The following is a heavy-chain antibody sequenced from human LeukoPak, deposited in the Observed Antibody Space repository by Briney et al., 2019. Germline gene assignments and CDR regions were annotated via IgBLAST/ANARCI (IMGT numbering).Heavy chain of an antibody. V-gene: IGHV3-23*01. CDR2: ISGSGGST. Sequence: GGSLRLSCAASGFTFSSYAMSWVRQAPGKGLGWVSAISGSGGSTYYADSVKGRFTISRDNSKNTLYLQMNSLGAEDTAVYYCAKSFSPRIMITFGGVMINWGQGTLVTVSS. CDR1: GFTFSSYA. CDR3: AKSFSPRIMITFGGVMIN. D-gene: IGHD3-16*01. J-gene: IGHJ4*02.